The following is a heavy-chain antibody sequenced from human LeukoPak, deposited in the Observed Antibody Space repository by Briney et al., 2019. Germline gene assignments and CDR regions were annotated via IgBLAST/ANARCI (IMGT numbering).Heavy chain of an antibody. CDR2: IYTSGST. Sequence: SETLSLTCTVSGGSISIGSYYWSWVRQPAGKGLEWIGRIYTSGSTNYNPSLKSRVTISVDTSKNQFSLKLSSVTAADTAVYYCARGGSLYYDSSGYLDYWGQGTLVTFSS. CDR3: ARGGSLYYDSSGYLDY. J-gene: IGHJ4*02. D-gene: IGHD3-22*01. V-gene: IGHV4-61*02. CDR1: GGSISIGSYY.